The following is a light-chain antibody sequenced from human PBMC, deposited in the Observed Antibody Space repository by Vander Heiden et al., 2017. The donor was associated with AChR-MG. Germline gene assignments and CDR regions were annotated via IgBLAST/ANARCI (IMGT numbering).Light chain of an antibody. J-gene: IGKJ3*01. V-gene: IGKV1-39*01. Sequence: DIQMTQSPSSLSASVGDRVTITCRASQSISSYLKWYQQKPGKAAKLLIYAGSSWQSGVPSRFSGSGCGTDFTLTISSRQPEDFATVYCHLNYSAPPGTFGHRTRVDI. CDR3: HLNYSAPPGT. CDR1: QSISSY. CDR2: AGS.